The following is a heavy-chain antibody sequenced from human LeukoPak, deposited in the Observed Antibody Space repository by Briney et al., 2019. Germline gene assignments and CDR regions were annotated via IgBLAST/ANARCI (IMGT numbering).Heavy chain of an antibody. CDR2: ISSSGSTI. V-gene: IGHV3-48*03. D-gene: IGHD3-3*01. J-gene: IGHJ5*02. Sequence: PGGSLRLSCAASGFTFSSYEMNWVRQAPGKGLEWVSYISSSGSTIYYADSVKGRFTISRDNAKNSLYLQMNSLRAEDTAVYYCARGLRALPLRPGQRAWFDPWGQGTLVTVSS. CDR3: ARGLRALPLRPGQRAWFDP. CDR1: GFTFSSYE.